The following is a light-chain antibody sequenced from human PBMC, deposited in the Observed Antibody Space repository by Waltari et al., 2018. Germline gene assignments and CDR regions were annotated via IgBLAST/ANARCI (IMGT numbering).Light chain of an antibody. CDR2: WAS. V-gene: IGKV4-1*01. CDR3: QQYLTLPYS. J-gene: IGKJ2*03. Sequence: EMTQSPDSLPVSLGERATINCKSSQSVLYNFNIKSYLACFQLKPGQPPKLLISWASTREPGVPDRFSGSGSGTDFTLTISSLQTEDVAVYYCQQYLTLPYSFGQGTKLEIK. CDR1: QSVLYNFNIKSY.